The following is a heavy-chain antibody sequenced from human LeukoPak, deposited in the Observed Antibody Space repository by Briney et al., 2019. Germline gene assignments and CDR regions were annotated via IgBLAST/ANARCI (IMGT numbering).Heavy chain of an antibody. CDR3: AKVSGIGYDAFDI. CDR2: ISASGGST. D-gene: IGHD6-25*01. Sequence: GGSLRLSCAASGFTFSNYAMSWVRQAPGKGLEWVSAISASGGSTFYADSVKGRFTISRDISKNTLYLQMNSLRAEDTAVYYCAKVSGIGYDAFDIWGQGTMVIVSS. CDR1: GFTFSNYA. V-gene: IGHV3-23*01. J-gene: IGHJ3*02.